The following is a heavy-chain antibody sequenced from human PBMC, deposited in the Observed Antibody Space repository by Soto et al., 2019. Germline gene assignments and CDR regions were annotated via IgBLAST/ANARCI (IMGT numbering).Heavy chain of an antibody. Sequence: HPGGSLRLSCVASGSTFSSYGMHWVRQAPGKGLEWVAIISYDGSNTYYADSVKGRFTISRDNSKNTLYLQMNSLRAEDTSVYYCAKEGGLSGSYYISSSYYFDYWGQGTLVTVSS. CDR2: ISYDGSNT. D-gene: IGHD1-26*01. V-gene: IGHV3-30*18. J-gene: IGHJ4*02. CDR1: GSTFSSYG. CDR3: AKEGGLSGSYYISSSYYFDY.